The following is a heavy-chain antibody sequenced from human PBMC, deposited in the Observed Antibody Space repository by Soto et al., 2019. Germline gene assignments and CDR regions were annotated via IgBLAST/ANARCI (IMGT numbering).Heavy chain of an antibody. Sequence: SETLSLTCTVSGGSISSYYWSWIRQPPGKGLEWIGYIYYSGSTNYNPSLKSRVTISVDTSKNQFSLKLSSVTAADTAVYYCARDRCSGGSCFVFDYWGQGTLVTVSS. CDR3: ARDRCSGGSCFVFDY. J-gene: IGHJ4*02. D-gene: IGHD2-15*01. V-gene: IGHV4-59*01. CDR1: GGSISSYY. CDR2: IYYSGST.